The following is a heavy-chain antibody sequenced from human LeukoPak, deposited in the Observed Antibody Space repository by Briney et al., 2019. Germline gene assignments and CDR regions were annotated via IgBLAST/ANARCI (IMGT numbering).Heavy chain of an antibody. J-gene: IGHJ6*03. CDR1: GFPFCSYW. Sequence: GGPLRLSCAASGFPFCSYWMIWLPQAPGKGLEGGANIKQDGSEKYYVDSVKGRFTISRDNAKNSLYLQMNSLRAEETSVYYCARVVYYYYYXDVXGKXXXXTV. CDR2: IKQDGSEK. CDR3: ARVVYYYYYXDV. V-gene: IGHV3-7*01.